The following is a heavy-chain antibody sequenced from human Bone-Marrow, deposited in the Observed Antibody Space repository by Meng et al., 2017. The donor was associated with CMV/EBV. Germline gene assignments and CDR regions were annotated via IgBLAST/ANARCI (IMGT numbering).Heavy chain of an antibody. CDR2: ISAYNGNT. J-gene: IGHJ6*02. Sequence: ASVKVSCKASGYTFTSYYMHWVRQAPGQGLEWMGWISAYNGNTNYAQKLQGRVTMTTDTSTSTAYMELRSLRSDDTAVYYCARDSPPLLLWFGVYYYYGMDVWGQGTTVTVSS. CDR1: GYTFTSYY. D-gene: IGHD3-10*01. CDR3: ARDSPPLLLWFGVYYYYGMDV. V-gene: IGHV1-18*04.